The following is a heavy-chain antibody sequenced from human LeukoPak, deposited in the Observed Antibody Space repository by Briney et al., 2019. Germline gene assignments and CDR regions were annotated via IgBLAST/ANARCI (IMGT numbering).Heavy chain of an antibody. Sequence: GGSLRLSCAASGFTFSRHWMHWVRQAPGKGLVWVSRINSDGSSTSYADSGKGRFTISRDNAKNTLYLQMNSLRAEDTAVYYCKSGIVATIGDYWGQGTLVTASS. CDR1: GFTFSRHW. V-gene: IGHV3-74*01. CDR2: INSDGSST. CDR3: KSGIVATIGDY. J-gene: IGHJ4*02. D-gene: IGHD5-12*01.